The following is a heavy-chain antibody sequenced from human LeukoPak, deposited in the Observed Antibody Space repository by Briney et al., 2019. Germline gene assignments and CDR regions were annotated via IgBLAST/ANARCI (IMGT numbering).Heavy chain of an antibody. Sequence: LAGGSLRLSCAASGFTFSTYAMSWVRQAPGKGLEWVPSITDSGDNTYYADSVKGRFTISRDNSKNTLYLQMNSLRAEDTAVYYCAKGSVGIHAFDIWGQGTMVTVSS. CDR2: ITDSGDNT. CDR3: AKGSVGIHAFDI. V-gene: IGHV3-23*01. CDR1: GFTFSTYA. D-gene: IGHD1-26*01. J-gene: IGHJ3*02.